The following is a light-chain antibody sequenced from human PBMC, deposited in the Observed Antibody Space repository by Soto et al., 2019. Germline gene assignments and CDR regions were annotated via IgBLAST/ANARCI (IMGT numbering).Light chain of an antibody. CDR1: QSVSSNY. J-gene: IGKJ1*01. CDR2: GAS. CDR3: QQYETSPRT. Sequence: EVMLTQSPGTLSLSPGERATLSCRASQSVSSNYLAWYQQKSGQAPRLLIYGASNRATGIPDRFSGSGSGTDFTLTIRRLELEDFAVYYCQQYETSPRTFGQGTKVEFK. V-gene: IGKV3-20*01.